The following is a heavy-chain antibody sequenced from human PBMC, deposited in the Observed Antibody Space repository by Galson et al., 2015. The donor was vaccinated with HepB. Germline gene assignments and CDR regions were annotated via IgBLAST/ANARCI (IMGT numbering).Heavy chain of an antibody. CDR1: GYTFTGYS. J-gene: IGHJ4*02. D-gene: IGHD5-24*01. CDR2: INPNSGGT. CDR3: ARVKDGYNRIKTFDY. V-gene: IGHV1-2*06. Sequence: SVTVSCKASGYTFTGYSMHWVRQAPGQGLEWMGRINPNSGGTNYAQKFQGRVTMTRDTSISTAYMELSRLRSDDTAVYYCARVKDGYNRIKTFDYWGQGTLVTVSS.